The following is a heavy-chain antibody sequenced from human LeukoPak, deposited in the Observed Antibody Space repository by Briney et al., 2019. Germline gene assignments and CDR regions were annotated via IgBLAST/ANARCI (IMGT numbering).Heavy chain of an antibody. D-gene: IGHD1-26*01. CDR1: RNSFTGYW. CDR3: AMARNGDYYWYFDS. V-gene: IGHV5-51*01. CDR2: FYPTNSDT. J-gene: IGHJ4*02. Sequence: GESLKISCKGSRNSFTGYWIGWVRQMPGKGLEWMGIFYPTNSDTKYSPSFQGQVTISADKSISTAYLQWSSLRASDTAMYYCAMARNGDYYWYFDSWGQGTLVTVSS.